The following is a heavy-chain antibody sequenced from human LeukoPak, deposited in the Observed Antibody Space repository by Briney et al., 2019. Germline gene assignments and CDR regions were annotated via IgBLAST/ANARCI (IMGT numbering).Heavy chain of an antibody. D-gene: IGHD2-2*01. CDR1: GYSFTSYW. J-gene: IGHJ4*02. CDR2: IYPGDSDT. Sequence: GESLKISCKGSGYSFTSYWIGWVRQMPGKGLEWMGIIYPGDSDTRYSPSFQGQVTISADKSISTAYLQWSSLKASDTAMYYCARHMGGEYCSSTSCYFQGHFDYWGQGTLVTVSS. V-gene: IGHV5-51*01. CDR3: ARHMGGEYCSSTSCYFQGHFDY.